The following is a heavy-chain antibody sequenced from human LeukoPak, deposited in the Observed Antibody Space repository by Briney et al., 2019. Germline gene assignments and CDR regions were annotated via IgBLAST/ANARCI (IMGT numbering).Heavy chain of an antibody. J-gene: IGHJ3*02. CDR1: GGSINNYY. V-gene: IGHV4-59*01. D-gene: IGHD1-14*01. CDR2: IYYRGST. CDR3: ARTNQISETAFDI. Sequence: SETLALTCTVSGGSINNYYWSWIRQPPGKGLEWIGYIYYRGSTNYNPSVKSRVTISVDTSKNQFSLKLRSVTAADTAVYYCARTNQISETAFDIWGQGTMVIVSS.